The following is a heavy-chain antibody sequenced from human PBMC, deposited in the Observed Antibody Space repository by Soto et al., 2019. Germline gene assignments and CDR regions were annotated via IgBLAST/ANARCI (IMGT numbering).Heavy chain of an antibody. CDR3: ARQAAPNYNDS. CDR2: IDSRGRTL. V-gene: IGHV3-11*01. D-gene: IGHD4-4*01. Sequence: GWSLRLPCVASGLTVSDCCMSWIRRTARKGLDWLAFIDSRGRTLSCADSVGGRFTISRGNAENSVYLQVDSLRAYDTAAYYCARQAAPNYNDSRGQ. CDR1: GLTVSDCC. J-gene: IGHJ1*01.